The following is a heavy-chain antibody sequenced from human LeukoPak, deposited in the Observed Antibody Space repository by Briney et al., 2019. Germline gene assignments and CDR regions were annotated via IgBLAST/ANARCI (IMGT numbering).Heavy chain of an antibody. Sequence: PGGSLRLSCAASGFTFSSYWMSWVRQAPGKGLEWVANIKQDGSEEYYMDSVKGRFTISRDNAKNSLHLQMNSLRAEDTAVYYCARDMGPHCSGGSCYPESYYWGQGTLVTVSS. CDR2: IKQDGSEE. J-gene: IGHJ4*02. CDR3: ARDMGPHCSGGSCYPESYY. V-gene: IGHV3-7*01. D-gene: IGHD2-15*01. CDR1: GFTFSSYW.